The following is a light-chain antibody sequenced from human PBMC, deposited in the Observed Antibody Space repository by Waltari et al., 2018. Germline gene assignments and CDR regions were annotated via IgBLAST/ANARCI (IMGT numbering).Light chain of an antibody. CDR1: QSVSSS. CDR3: QQYNNWPPWT. V-gene: IGKV3-15*01. CDR2: GAS. Sequence: EIVMTQSPATLSVSPGERDTLSCRASQSVSSSLAWYQQKPGQAPRLLIYGASTRATGIPARFSGRGSGTEFTLTISSLQSEDFAVYYCQQYNNWPPWTFGQGTKVEIK. J-gene: IGKJ1*01.